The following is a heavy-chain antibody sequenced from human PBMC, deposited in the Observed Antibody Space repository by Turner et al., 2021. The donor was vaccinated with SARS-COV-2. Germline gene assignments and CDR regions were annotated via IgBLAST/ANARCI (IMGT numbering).Heavy chain of an antibody. CDR2: SDRGSDT. J-gene: IGHJ3*02. D-gene: IGHD5-12*01. CDR3: ARDSGYQIMYGAFDI. Sequence: EVQLVESGGGLVQPGGSLRRSCAASGFTSSSTYMSWVGPAPGKGLVCVSGSDRGSDTYYADSVKGIFTISRDTSKTTLYLQVSSLRVEDTAVYYCARDSGYQIMYGAFDIWGQGTMVTISS. V-gene: IGHV3-66*01. CDR1: GFTSSSTY.